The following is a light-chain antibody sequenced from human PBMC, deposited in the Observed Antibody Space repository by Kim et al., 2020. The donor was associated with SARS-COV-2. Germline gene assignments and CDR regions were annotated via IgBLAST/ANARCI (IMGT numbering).Light chain of an antibody. CDR1: SLRSYY. CDR2: GKN. Sequence: ALGMTVRITSQKDSLRSYYGTWYRQKPGQAPIIVFYGKNNRPSGFPDRFSGSSSGNTASLPITGTQAGDEADYYCNSRDSNNNVLFGGGTQLTVL. CDR3: NSRDSNNNVL. V-gene: IGLV3-19*01. J-gene: IGLJ2*01.